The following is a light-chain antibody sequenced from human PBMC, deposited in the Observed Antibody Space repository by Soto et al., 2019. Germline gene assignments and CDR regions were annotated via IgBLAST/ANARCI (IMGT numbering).Light chain of an antibody. V-gene: IGLV2-14*03. CDR2: DVG. J-gene: IGLJ1*01. CDR1: NSDVGAYSY. Sequence: QSALTQPASVSGSPGQSITISCTGTNSDVGAYSYVSWYQQYPGKAPKLLIYDVGARPSGISDRFSGSKSGNTASLTISGLQAEDEADYYCSSHAGSNNYVFGTGTKLTVL. CDR3: SSHAGSNNYV.